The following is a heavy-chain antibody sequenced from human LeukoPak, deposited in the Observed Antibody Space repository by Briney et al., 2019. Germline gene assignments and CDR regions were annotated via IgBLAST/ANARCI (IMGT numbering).Heavy chain of an antibody. D-gene: IGHD6-13*01. Sequence: GESLKISCKGSGYSFTSYWIGWVRQMPGKGLEWMGIIYPGDSDTRYSPSFQGQVTISADKSISTAYLQWSSLKASDTAMYHCARQPSSSSWYLDAFDIWGQGTMVTVSS. J-gene: IGHJ3*02. CDR2: IYPGDSDT. V-gene: IGHV5-51*01. CDR3: ARQPSSSSWYLDAFDI. CDR1: GYSFTSYW.